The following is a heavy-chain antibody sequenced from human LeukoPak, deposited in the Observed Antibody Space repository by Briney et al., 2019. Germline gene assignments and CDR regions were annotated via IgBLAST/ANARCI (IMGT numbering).Heavy chain of an antibody. D-gene: IGHD2-15*01. CDR1: GFIVSSSY. Sequence: GGSLRLSCAASGFIVSSSYLSWVRQAPGKGLEWISLIYSDGSTFYAGSVKGRFTISRGNSKNTLSLQMNSLRAEDTAVYYCAKRLGYCSDGSCYFPYWGQGTLVTVSS. J-gene: IGHJ4*02. CDR2: IYSDGST. V-gene: IGHV3-53*01. CDR3: AKRLGYCSDGSCYFPY.